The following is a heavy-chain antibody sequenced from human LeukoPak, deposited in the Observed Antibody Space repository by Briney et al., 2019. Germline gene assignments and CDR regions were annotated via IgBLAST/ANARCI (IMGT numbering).Heavy chain of an antibody. CDR1: GYIFTDYY. D-gene: IGHD3-22*01. J-gene: IGHJ4*02. CDR2: INPNSGGT. CDR3: ARGKKHYYDSSGYVPLGY. V-gene: IGHV1/OR15-1*04. Sequence: GASVKVSCKASGYIFTDYYMHWVRQAPGQELGWMGRINPNSGGTNYAQKFQGRATMTRDTSISTAYMELRSLRSDDSAVYYCARGKKHYYDSSGYVPLGYWGQGTLVTVSS.